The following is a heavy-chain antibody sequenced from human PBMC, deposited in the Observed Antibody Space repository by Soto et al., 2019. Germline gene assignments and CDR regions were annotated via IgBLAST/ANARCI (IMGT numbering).Heavy chain of an antibody. CDR1: GFTFSNYS. CDR2: IRSSNSII. J-gene: IGHJ4*02. CDR3: ARSRGGPFDY. V-gene: IGHV3-48*02. Sequence: EVQLVESGGGLVQPGGSLRLSCAASGFTFSNYSMNWVRQAPGKGLEWVSYIRSSNSIIYYADSVKGRFSISRDNAKNSLYLQMNSLRHEDPAVYYCARSRGGPFDYWGQGTLFTVSS.